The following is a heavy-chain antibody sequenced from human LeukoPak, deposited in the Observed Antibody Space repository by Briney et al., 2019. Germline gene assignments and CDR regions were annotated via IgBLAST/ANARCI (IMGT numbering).Heavy chain of an antibody. CDR3: ARDPVGSDY. D-gene: IGHD1-26*01. J-gene: IGHJ4*02. CDR2: INHSGST. Sequence: SETLSLTCAVYGGSFSGYYWGWIRQPPGKGLEWIGEINHSGSTNYNPSLKSRVTISVDTSKNQFSLKLSSVTAADTAVYYCARDPVGSDYWGQGTLVTVSS. CDR1: GGSFSGYY. V-gene: IGHV4-34*01.